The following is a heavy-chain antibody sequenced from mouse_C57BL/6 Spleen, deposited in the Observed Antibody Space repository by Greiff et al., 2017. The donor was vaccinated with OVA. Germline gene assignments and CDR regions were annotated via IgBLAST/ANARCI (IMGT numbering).Heavy chain of an antibody. CDR2: ISSGRSTI. J-gene: IGHJ4*01. Sequence: EVKLMESGGGLVKPGGSLKLSCAASGFTFSDYGMHWVRQAPEKGLEWVAYISSGRSTIYYADTVKGRFTISRDNAKNTLFLQMTSQRSEDTAMYYCARPNDYYYYAMDYWGQGTSVTVSS. V-gene: IGHV5-17*01. CDR1: GFTFSDYG. CDR3: ARPNDYYYYAMDY. D-gene: IGHD2-4*01.